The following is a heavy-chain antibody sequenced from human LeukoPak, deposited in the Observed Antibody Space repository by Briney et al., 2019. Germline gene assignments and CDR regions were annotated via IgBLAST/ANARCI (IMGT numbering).Heavy chain of an antibody. J-gene: IGHJ2*01. V-gene: IGHV4-34*01. Sequence: SETLSLTCGVYGVSFSGYHWNWIRQPPGEGLEWIGEINHSGSTNYNPSLKSRVTISVDTSKKQFSLRLSSVTAADTAVYYCARRQQWLLFFDLWGRGTLVTVSS. CDR3: ARRQQWLLFFDL. CDR1: GVSFSGYH. D-gene: IGHD6-19*01. CDR2: INHSGST.